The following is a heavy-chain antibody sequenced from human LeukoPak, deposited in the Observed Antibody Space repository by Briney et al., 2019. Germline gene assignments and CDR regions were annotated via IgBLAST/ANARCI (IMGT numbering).Heavy chain of an antibody. CDR3: ARDSKSIAAAGTWFDP. D-gene: IGHD6-13*01. CDR2: HIPIFGTA. CDR1: GGTFSSYA. V-gene: IGHV1-69*13. J-gene: IGHJ5*02. Sequence: ASVKVSCKASGGTFSSYAISWVRQAPGQGLEWMGRHIPIFGTANYAQKSQGRVTITADESTSTAYMALSSLRSEDTAVYYCARDSKSIAAAGTWFDPWGQGTLVTVSS.